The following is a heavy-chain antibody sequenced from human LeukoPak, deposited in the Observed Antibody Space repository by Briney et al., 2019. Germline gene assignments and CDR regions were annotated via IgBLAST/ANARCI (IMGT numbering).Heavy chain of an antibody. Sequence: PSETLSLTCTVSGGSISSSSYYWGWIRQPPGKGLEWIGSIYYSGSTYYNPSLKSRVTISVDTSKNQFSLKLTSVTAADTAVYYCARVYYSSSYDYRYFDLWGRGTLVTVSS. CDR3: ARVYYSSSYDYRYFDL. V-gene: IGHV4-39*07. J-gene: IGHJ2*01. CDR2: IYYSGST. CDR1: GGSISSSSYY. D-gene: IGHD6-13*01.